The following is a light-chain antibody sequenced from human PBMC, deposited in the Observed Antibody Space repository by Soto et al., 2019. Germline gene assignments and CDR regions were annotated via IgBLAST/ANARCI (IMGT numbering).Light chain of an antibody. CDR2: GDN. J-gene: IGLJ1*01. CDR1: SSNIGARYD. CDR3: QSYDSSLNRV. V-gene: IGLV1-40*01. Sequence: QSVLMQPPSVSGAPGQRITISCTGSSSNIGARYDVHWYRQLPGAAPKLLLYGDNNWPSGVPDRFSGSKSGASASLAITGLQADDEADYYCQSYDSSLNRVFGTGTKVTVL.